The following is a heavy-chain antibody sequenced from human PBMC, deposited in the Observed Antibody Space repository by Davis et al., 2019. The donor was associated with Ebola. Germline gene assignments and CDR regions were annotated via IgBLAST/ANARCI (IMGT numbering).Heavy chain of an antibody. CDR3: ARGPHSSSYLYYYYYGMDV. J-gene: IGHJ6*02. D-gene: IGHD6-6*01. V-gene: IGHV4-34*01. Sequence: SETLSLTCTVSGGSISSVDYYWSWIRQPPGKGLEWIGEINHSGSTNYNPSLKSRVTISVDTSKNQFSLKLSSVTAADTAVYYCARGPHSSSYLYYYYYGMDVWGQGTTVTVSS. CDR2: INHSGST. CDR1: GGSISSVDYY.